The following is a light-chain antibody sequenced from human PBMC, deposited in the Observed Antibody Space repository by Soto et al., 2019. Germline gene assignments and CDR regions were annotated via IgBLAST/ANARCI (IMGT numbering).Light chain of an antibody. CDR1: QSVSSSF. V-gene: IGKV3-20*01. J-gene: IGKJ1*01. CDR3: QQYGSSPVT. CDR2: GAS. Sequence: EIVLTQSPGTLSLSPGERATLSCRASQSVSSSFFAWYQQRPGQALRLLIYGASSRATGIPDRFSGSGSGADFTLTISRLEPEDFAVYYCQQYGSSPVTFGQGTRWIS.